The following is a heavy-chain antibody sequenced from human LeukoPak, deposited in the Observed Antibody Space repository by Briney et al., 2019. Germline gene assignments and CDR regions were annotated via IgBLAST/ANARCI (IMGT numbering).Heavy chain of an antibody. D-gene: IGHD2-8*02. CDR3: ARDNIVVYAKYFDY. J-gene: IGHJ4*02. Sequence: SETLSLTCSVSGGSISSYYWNWIRQTPGKGLEWIGYIYYSGRTNYNPSLKSRVTISVDTSKNQFSLTLSSVTTADTAVYYCARDNIVVYAKYFDYWGQGTLVTVSS. V-gene: IGHV4-59*01. CDR2: IYYSGRT. CDR1: GGSISSYY.